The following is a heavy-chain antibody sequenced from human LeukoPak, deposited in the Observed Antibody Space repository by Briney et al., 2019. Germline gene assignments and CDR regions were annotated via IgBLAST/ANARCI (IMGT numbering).Heavy chain of an antibody. CDR3: ASIQSISVWFVRYDY. J-gene: IGHJ4*02. V-gene: IGHV1-69*13. CDR1: GGTFSSYS. Sequence: SVKVSCKASGGTFSSYSISWVRQAPGQGLEWMGGIIPISGTTDHAQKFQGRVTISADESTSTAYMELSSLRPEDAAVYYCASIQSISVWFVRYDYWGQGTLVTVSS. D-gene: IGHD3-10*01. CDR2: IIPISGTT.